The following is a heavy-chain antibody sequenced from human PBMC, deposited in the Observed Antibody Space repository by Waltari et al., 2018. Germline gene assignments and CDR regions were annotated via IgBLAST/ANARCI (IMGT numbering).Heavy chain of an antibody. Sequence: QVQLQESGPGLVKPSQTLSLTCTVSGGSISSGSYYWSWIRQPAGKGLEWIGYIYTSGSTTYNPALKSRVTISVDTSKNQFSLKLSSVTAADTAVYYCARMRLSYYGMDVWGQGTTVTVSS. CDR1: GGSISSGSYY. J-gene: IGHJ6*02. D-gene: IGHD6-19*01. CDR2: IYTSGST. V-gene: IGHV4-61*09. CDR3: ARMRLSYYGMDV.